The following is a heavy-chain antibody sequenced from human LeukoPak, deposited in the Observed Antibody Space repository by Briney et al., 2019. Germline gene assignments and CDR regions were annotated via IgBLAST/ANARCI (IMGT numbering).Heavy chain of an antibody. CDR1: GFTFSSYS. CDR2: ISSSSSYI. D-gene: IGHD3-22*01. J-gene: IGHJ3*02. Sequence: GGSLRLSCAASGFTFSSYSMNWVRQAPGKGLEWVSSISSSSSYIYYADSVKGRFTISRDNAKNSLYLQMNSLRAEDTAVYYCASTYDSSGYYPHDAFDIWGQGTMVTVSS. CDR3: ASTYDSSGYYPHDAFDI. V-gene: IGHV3-21*01.